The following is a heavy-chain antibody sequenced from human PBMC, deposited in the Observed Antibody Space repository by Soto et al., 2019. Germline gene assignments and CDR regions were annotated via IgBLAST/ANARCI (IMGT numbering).Heavy chain of an antibody. D-gene: IGHD2-2*01. CDR1: GYTFARYY. V-gene: IGHV1-46*01. CDR3: ARDFVEVPSALYDFDY. CDR2: INPSGGST. Sequence: ASVKVSYKTSGYTFARYYMHWVRQAPGQGLEWMGIINPSGGSTSYAQKFQGRLTMTKDTSTSTVYMELSSLTSEDTAMYYCARDFVEVPSALYDFDYWGQGSLVTVSS. J-gene: IGHJ4*02.